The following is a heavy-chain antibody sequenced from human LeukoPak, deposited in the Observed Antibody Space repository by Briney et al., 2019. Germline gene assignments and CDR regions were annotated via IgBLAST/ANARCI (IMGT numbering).Heavy chain of an antibody. V-gene: IGHV1-69*05. CDR2: IIPIFGTA. Sequence: ASVKVSCKASGGTFSSYAISWVRQAPGQGLEWMGRIIPIFGTANYAQKFQGRVTITTDESTSTAYMELSSLRSEDTAVYYCARAPHYDSSGYFSWFDPWGQGTLVTVS. J-gene: IGHJ5*02. CDR1: GGTFSSYA. CDR3: ARAPHYDSSGYFSWFDP. D-gene: IGHD3-22*01.